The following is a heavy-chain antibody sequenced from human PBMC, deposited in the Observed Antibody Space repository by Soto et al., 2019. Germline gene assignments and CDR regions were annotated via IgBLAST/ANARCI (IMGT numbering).Heavy chain of an antibody. CDR1: GFTFSSYA. D-gene: IGHD2-15*01. CDR2: ISYDGSNK. V-gene: IGHV3-30-3*01. Sequence: GGSLRLSCAASGFTFSSYAMHWVRQAPGKGLEWVAVISYDGSNKYYADSVKGRFTISRDNSKNTLYLQMNSLRAEDTAVYYCAKDLCSGGTCYSGFDYWGRGTLVTVSS. CDR3: AKDLCSGGTCYSGFDY. J-gene: IGHJ4*02.